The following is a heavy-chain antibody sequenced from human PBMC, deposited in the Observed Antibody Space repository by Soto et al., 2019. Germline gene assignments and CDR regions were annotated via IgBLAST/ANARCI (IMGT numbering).Heavy chain of an antibody. CDR1: GFTFSSYS. V-gene: IGHV3-48*02. Sequence: EVQLVESGGGLVQPGGSLRLSCAASGFTFSSYSMNWVRQAPGKGLEWVSYISSSSSTIYYADSVKGRFTISRDNAKNSLYLQMNSLRDEDAAVYYGARAPHDYDTREDYWGQGTLVTVSS. D-gene: IGHD3-22*01. CDR3: ARAPHDYDTREDY. J-gene: IGHJ4*02. CDR2: ISSSSSTI.